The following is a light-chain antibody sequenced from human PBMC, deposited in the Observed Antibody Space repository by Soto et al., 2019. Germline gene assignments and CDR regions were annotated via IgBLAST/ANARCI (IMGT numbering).Light chain of an antibody. J-gene: IGKJ5*01. CDR2: DAY. CDR3: QQRHMWPIT. CDR1: QSFRGL. Sequence: EVVLTQSPVTLSLSPGERATLSCRASQSFRGLLACYQQKPVQAPRLLIYDAYNRATGIPPRFSGSGSGTDFTLTISSLEPEYSAVYYCQQRHMWPITFGQGTRLEI. V-gene: IGKV3-11*01.